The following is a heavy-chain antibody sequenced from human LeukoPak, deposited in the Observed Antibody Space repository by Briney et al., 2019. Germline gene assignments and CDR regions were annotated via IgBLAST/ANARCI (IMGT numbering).Heavy chain of an antibody. D-gene: IGHD3-22*01. Sequence: ASVKVSCKPSGATFTHYAISWVGHAPGQALEWMGRIIPIFGTANDAHKFHGRVTITTDESTRTASMELSSLRSEDTAVRHCARDVIVVRHHFDPWGQGTLVSVSS. V-gene: IGHV1-69*05. J-gene: IGHJ5*02. CDR2: IIPIFGTA. CDR3: ARDVIVVRHHFDP. CDR1: GATFTHYA.